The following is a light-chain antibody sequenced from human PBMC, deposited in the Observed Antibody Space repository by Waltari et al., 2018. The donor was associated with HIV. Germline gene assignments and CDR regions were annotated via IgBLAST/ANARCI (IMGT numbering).Light chain of an antibody. Sequence: QSVLTQPPSASGTPGQRVTSSCSGSSSNIGNDNVYWYQQLPGTAPKLLIYKNYQRPSGVPDRFAGSKSGTSASLAISGLRSEDEADYYCVGWDASLSAYVFGTGTKVTIL. CDR3: VGWDASLSAYV. V-gene: IGLV1-47*01. CDR2: KNY. CDR1: SSNIGNDN. J-gene: IGLJ1*01.